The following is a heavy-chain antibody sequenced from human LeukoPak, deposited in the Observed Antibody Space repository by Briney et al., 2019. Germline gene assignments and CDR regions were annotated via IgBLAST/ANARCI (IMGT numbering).Heavy chain of an antibody. Sequence: SETLSLTCTVSGGSISSYYWSWIRQPAGKGLEWIGRIYTSGSTNYNPSLKSRVTMSVDTSKNQFSLKLSFVTAADTAVYYCARDVPNYYGSGSYFGPYYYYGMDVWGQGTTVTVSS. J-gene: IGHJ6*02. CDR3: ARDVPNYYGSGSYFGPYYYYGMDV. V-gene: IGHV4-4*07. CDR2: IYTSGST. CDR1: GGSISSYY. D-gene: IGHD3-10*01.